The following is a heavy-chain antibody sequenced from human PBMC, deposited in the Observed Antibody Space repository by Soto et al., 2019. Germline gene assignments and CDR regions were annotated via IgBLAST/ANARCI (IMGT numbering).Heavy chain of an antibody. Sequence: EVQLVESGGGLVQPGTSLRLSCAASGFTFDEYAMHWVRQAPGKGLEWVSGISWNSHSIGYADSVKGRFTISRDNAKNSLYLQMNRLRAEDTALYYCVKGGELLVNWFDPWGQGTLVTVSS. V-gene: IGHV3-9*01. CDR3: VKGGELLVNWFDP. CDR2: ISWNSHSI. CDR1: GFTFDEYA. J-gene: IGHJ5*02. D-gene: IGHD1-26*01.